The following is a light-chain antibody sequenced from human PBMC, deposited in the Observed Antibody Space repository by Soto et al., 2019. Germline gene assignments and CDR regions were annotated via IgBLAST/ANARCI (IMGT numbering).Light chain of an antibody. Sequence: LTQPASVSGSPGQSITISCTGTSSDVGRYNFVSWYQQHPGKAPRLMIFDVSNRPSRVSDRFSGSKSGNTASLTISGLRSEDEAIYYCSSYRGSATYVFGTGTKVTVL. J-gene: IGLJ1*01. CDR1: SSDVGRYNF. V-gene: IGLV2-14*03. CDR3: SSYRGSATYV. CDR2: DVS.